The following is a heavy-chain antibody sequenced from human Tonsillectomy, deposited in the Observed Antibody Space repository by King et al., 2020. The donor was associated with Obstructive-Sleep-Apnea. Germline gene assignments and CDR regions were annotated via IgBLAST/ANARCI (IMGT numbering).Heavy chain of an antibody. CDR2: ISSRSRSI. D-gene: IGHD2/OR15-2a*01. CDR3: ARDSFAGATEGNDH. CDR1: GFSFSSYG. Sequence: VQLVESGGGLVKPGESLRLSCAASGFSFSSYGMSWVRQAPGQGLEWVASISSRSRSIFYADSLKGRFTVSRDNANNSLFLQMDSLRADDTAVYYCARDSFAGATEGNDHWGQGTLVTVSS. J-gene: IGHJ4*02. V-gene: IGHV3-21*06.